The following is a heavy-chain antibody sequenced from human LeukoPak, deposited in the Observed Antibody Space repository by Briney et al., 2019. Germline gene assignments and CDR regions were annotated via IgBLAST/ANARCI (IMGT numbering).Heavy chain of an antibody. Sequence: KPSETLSLTCTVSGGSISSYYWSWIRQPPGKGLEWIGYIYYSGSTNYNPSLKSRVTISLGTSKNQFSLKLSAVTAADTAVYYCARGPLSQLRFFDYGMDVWGQGTTVTVSS. CDR1: GGSISSYY. CDR3: ARGPLSQLRFFDYGMDV. J-gene: IGHJ6*02. CDR2: IYYSGST. D-gene: IGHD3-3*01. V-gene: IGHV4-59*01.